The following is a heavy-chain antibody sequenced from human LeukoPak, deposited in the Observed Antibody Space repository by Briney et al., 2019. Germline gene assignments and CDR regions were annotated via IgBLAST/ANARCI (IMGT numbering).Heavy chain of an antibody. V-gene: IGHV4-59*01. CDR1: GGSISSYY. CDR2: IYYSGST. Sequence: SSETLSLTCTVSGGSISSYYWSWIRQPPGKALEWIGYIYYSGSTNYNPSLKSRVTISVDTSKNQFSLKLSSVTSADTAVYYCARDQSLSGLDAFDIWGQGTMVTVSS. CDR3: ARDQSLSGLDAFDI. D-gene: IGHD1-1*01. J-gene: IGHJ3*02.